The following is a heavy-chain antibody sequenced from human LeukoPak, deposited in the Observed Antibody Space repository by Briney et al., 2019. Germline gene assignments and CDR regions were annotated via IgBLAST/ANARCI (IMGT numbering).Heavy chain of an antibody. Sequence: SETLSLTCTVSGGSISNSDYYWGWIRQSPVKGLEWIGNIYYSGTTYYNPSLKSRVTITVDTSKHQFYLKLNSVTAADTAVYYCARVKRYYDFWSGPDYYYMDVWGKGTTVTVSS. J-gene: IGHJ6*03. CDR3: ARVKRYYDFWSGPDYYYMDV. CDR1: GGSISNSDYY. V-gene: IGHV4-39*07. D-gene: IGHD3-3*01. CDR2: IYYSGTT.